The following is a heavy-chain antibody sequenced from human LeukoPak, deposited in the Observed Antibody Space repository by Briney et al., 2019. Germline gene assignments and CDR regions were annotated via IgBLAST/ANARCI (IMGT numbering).Heavy chain of an antibody. CDR1: GGSISPYY. D-gene: IGHD1-7*01. CDR3: ARGANWNYEN. J-gene: IGHJ4*02. V-gene: IGHV4-59*01. Sequence: PSETLSLTCTVSGGSISPYYWSWIRQPPGKGLEWIGYIYYSGSTNYNPSLKSRVTISVDTSKNQFSMKVSSVTAADTAVYYCARGANWNYENWGQGTLVTVSS. CDR2: IYYSGST.